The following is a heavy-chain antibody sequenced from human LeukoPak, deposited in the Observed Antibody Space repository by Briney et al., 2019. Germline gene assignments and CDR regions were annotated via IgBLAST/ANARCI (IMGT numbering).Heavy chain of an antibody. CDR1: GGSFSGYY. CDR2: INHRGST. V-gene: IGHV4-34*01. J-gene: IGHJ3*02. D-gene: IGHD7-27*01. Sequence: SETLSLTCAVYGGSFSGYYWSWIRQPPGKGLEWIGEINHRGSTNYNPSLKSRVTISVDTSKNQFSLKLSSVTAADTAVYYCARANLGLDAFDIWGQGTMVTVSS. CDR3: ARANLGLDAFDI.